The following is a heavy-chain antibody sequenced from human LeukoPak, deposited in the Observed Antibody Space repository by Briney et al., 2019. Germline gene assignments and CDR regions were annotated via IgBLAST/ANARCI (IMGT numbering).Heavy chain of an antibody. V-gene: IGHV4-59*08. D-gene: IGHD3-22*01. J-gene: IGHJ5*02. CDR1: GGSIRSYY. CDR2: IYYSGST. CDR3: ARHPPYYYDSSGYYYVP. Sequence: SETLSLTCTVSGGSIRSYYWSWIRQPPGKGLEWIGYIYYSGSTNYNPSLKSRVTISVDTSKNQFSLKLSSVTAADTAVYYCARHPPYYYDSSGYYYVPWGQGTLVTVSS.